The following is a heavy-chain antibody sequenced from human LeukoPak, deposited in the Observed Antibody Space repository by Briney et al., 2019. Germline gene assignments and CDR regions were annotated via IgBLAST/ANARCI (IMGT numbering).Heavy chain of an antibody. J-gene: IGHJ4*02. CDR3: AKAKWLQSPFDH. Sequence: PGRSLRLSCAASGFSFDDYAMHWVRQAPGKGLEWVSGISWNGDSIGYADSVKGRFTISRDNAKNSLYLQMNSLRAEDTAFYYCAKAKWLQSPFDHWGQGTLVTVSS. CDR2: ISWNGDSI. CDR1: GFSFDDYA. V-gene: IGHV3-9*01. D-gene: IGHD5-24*01.